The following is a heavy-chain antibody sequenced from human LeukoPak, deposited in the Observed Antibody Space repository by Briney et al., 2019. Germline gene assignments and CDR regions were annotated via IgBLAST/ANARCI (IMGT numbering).Heavy chain of an antibody. J-gene: IGHJ4*02. D-gene: IGHD3-16*01. CDR1: GFTFSSYS. CDR3: SHLGGPRSEFDY. Sequence: GGSLRLSCAASGFTFSSYSMNWVRQAPGKGLEWVSYISSSGSTIYYADSVKGRFTISRDNAKNSLYLQMNSLRAEDTAVYYCSHLGGPRSEFDYWGQGTLVTVSS. V-gene: IGHV3-48*04. CDR2: ISSSGSTI.